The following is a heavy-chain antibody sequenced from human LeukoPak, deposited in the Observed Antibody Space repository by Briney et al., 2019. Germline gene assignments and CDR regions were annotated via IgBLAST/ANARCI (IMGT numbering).Heavy chain of an antibody. CDR3: AREGPYSSSSLLPFAP. D-gene: IGHD6-13*01. Sequence: PGGSMRLSCAASGFTLSSYSMNWVRQAPGKGLEWVSSISSSSSYIYYADSVTGRFTISRDNAKIALYLQMNSLRAEDTSVYYCAREGPYSSSSLLPFAPWGQGTLVTVSS. V-gene: IGHV3-21*01. CDR1: GFTLSSYS. J-gene: IGHJ5*02. CDR2: ISSSSSYI.